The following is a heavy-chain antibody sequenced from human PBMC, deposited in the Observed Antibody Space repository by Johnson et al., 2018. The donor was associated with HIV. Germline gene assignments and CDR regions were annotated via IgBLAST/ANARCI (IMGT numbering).Heavy chain of an antibody. J-gene: IGHJ3*02. Sequence: VQLVESGGGLVQPGGSLRLSCAASGFTFSSYDMHWVRQATGKGLEWVSAIGTAGDTYYPGSVKGRFTISRENAKNSLYLQMNSRRAGDTAVYYCARGLRYFDWFDAFDIWGQGTMVTVSS. D-gene: IGHD3-9*01. CDR2: IGTAGDT. CDR3: ARGLRYFDWFDAFDI. V-gene: IGHV3-13*01. CDR1: GFTFSSYD.